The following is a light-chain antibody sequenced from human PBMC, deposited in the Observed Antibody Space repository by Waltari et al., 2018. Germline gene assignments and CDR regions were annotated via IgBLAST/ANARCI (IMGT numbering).Light chain of an antibody. V-gene: IGKV1-9*01. Sequence: DIQLTQSPSFLSASVGDRVTITRRASQGINSYLAWYQQNPGKAPKLLIYAASTLQSGVPSRFSGSESGTEFTLTISSLQPEDFATYYCQQLHTYPITFGQGTLLEIK. CDR2: AAS. CDR3: QQLHTYPIT. CDR1: QGINSY. J-gene: IGKJ5*01.